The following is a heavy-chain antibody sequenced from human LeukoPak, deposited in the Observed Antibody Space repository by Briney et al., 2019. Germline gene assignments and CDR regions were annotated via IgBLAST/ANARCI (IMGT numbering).Heavy chain of an antibody. J-gene: IGHJ4*02. CDR3: ARDPGPGMGATLEDY. Sequence: ASVRVSCKASGYTFTGYYMHWVRQAPGQGLEWMGWINPNSGGTNYAQKFQGRVTMTRDTSISTAYMELSRLRSDDTAVYYCARDPGPGMGATLEDYWGQGTLVTVSS. V-gene: IGHV1-2*02. CDR1: GYTFTGYY. D-gene: IGHD1-26*01. CDR2: INPNSGGT.